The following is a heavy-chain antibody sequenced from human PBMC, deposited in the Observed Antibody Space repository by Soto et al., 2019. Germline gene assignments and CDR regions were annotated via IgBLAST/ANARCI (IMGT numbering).Heavy chain of an antibody. Sequence: ASVKVSCKASGYTFTGYYMHWVRQAPGQGLEWMGWINPNSGGTNYAQKFQGWVTMTRDTSISTAYMELSRLRSDDTAVYYCARDREQRRTTTYYFYYYMDVWGQGTTVTVSS. CDR1: GYTFTGYY. CDR3: ARDREQRRTTTYYFYYYMDV. V-gene: IGHV1-2*04. CDR2: INPNSGGT. J-gene: IGHJ6*03. D-gene: IGHD1-1*01.